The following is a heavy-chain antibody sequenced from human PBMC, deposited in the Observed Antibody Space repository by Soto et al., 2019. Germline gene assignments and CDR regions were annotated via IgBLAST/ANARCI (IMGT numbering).Heavy chain of an antibody. D-gene: IGHD6-19*01. J-gene: IGHJ4*02. Sequence: QVQLVESGGGVVQPGRSLRLSCAASGFTFSSYGMHWVRQAPGKGLEWVAVISYDGSNKYYADSVKGRFTISRDNSKNTLYLQMNSLRAEDTAVYYCTSIAVADTFDYWGQGTLVTVSS. CDR3: TSIAVADTFDY. V-gene: IGHV3-30*03. CDR1: GFTFSSYG. CDR2: ISYDGSNK.